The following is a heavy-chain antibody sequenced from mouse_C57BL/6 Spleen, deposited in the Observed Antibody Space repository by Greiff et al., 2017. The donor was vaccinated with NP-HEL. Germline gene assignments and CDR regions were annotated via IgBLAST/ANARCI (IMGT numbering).Heavy chain of an antibody. CDR1: GYSITSGYY. CDR2: ISYDGSN. J-gene: IGHJ2*01. CDR3: AREGIYYDYDAFDY. D-gene: IGHD2-4*01. Sequence: EVKLQESGPGLVKPSQSLSLTCSVTGYSITSGYYWNWIRQFPGNKLEWMGYISYDGSNNYNPSLKNRISFTRDTSKNQFFLKLNSVTTEDTATYYCAREGIYYDYDAFDYWGQGTTLTVSS. V-gene: IGHV3-6*01.